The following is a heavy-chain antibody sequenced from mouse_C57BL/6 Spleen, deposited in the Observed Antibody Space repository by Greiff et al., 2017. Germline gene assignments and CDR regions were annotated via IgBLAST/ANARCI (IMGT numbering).Heavy chain of an antibody. J-gene: IGHJ2*01. CDR2: IDPSDSYT. D-gene: IGHD2-2*01. V-gene: IGHV1-50*01. CDR1: GYTFTSYW. Sequence: VKLQQPGAELVKPGASVKLSCKASGYTFTSYWMQWVKQRPGQGLEWIGEIDPSDSYTNYNQKFKGKATLTVDTSSSTAYMQLSSLTSEDSAVYYCARVYYGYDGYWGQGTTLTVSS. CDR3: ARVYYGYDGY.